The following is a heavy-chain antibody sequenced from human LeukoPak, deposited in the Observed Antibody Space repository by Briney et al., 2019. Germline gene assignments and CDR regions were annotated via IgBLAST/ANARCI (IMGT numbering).Heavy chain of an antibody. Sequence: SETLSLTCSVSGGSISNYCWSWMRQPAGRGLEWIGRIYSSGSTTYNPSLKSRVAMSVDTSRNQFSLKLSSVTAADTAVYYCARVSPIAVAGSSYYYAIDVWGQGTTVTVSS. CDR1: GGSISNYC. J-gene: IGHJ6*02. CDR2: IYSSGST. CDR3: ARVSPIAVAGSSYYYAIDV. V-gene: IGHV4-4*07. D-gene: IGHD6-19*01.